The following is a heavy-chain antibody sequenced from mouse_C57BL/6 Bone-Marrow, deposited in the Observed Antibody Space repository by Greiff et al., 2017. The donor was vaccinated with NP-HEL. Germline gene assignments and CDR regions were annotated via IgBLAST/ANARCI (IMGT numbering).Heavy chain of an antibody. CDR1: GFTFSDYG. V-gene: IGHV5-15*01. CDR2: ISNLAYSI. CDR3: ARAGSSPGWFAY. D-gene: IGHD1-1*01. Sequence: EVQRVESGGGLVQPGGSLKLSCAASGFTFSDYGMAWVRQAPRKGPEWVAFISNLAYSIYYADTVTGRFTISRENAKNTLYLEMSSLRSEDTAMYYCARAGSSPGWFAYWGQGTLVTVSA. J-gene: IGHJ3*01.